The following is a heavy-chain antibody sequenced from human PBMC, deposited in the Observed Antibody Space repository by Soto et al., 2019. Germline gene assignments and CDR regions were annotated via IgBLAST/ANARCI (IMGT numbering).Heavy chain of an antibody. V-gene: IGHV2-5*02. CDR2: IYWDDSK. Sequence: QITLKESGPTLVKPTQTLTLTCTFSGFSLTTDRVGVGWIRQPPGEALEWLAVIYWDDSKNYRPSLESRLTITKDTSKHQVDLTMNNMDSTDTATYYCAHAYGGRSLYWGQGTLVTVSS. J-gene: IGHJ4*02. CDR3: AHAYGGRSLY. CDR1: GFSLTTDRVG. D-gene: IGHD1-26*01.